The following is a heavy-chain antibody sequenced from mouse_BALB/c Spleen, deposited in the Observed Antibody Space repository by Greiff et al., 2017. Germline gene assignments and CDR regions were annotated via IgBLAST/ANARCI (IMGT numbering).Heavy chain of an antibody. CDR1: GFTFSSYA. V-gene: IGHV5-6-5*01. D-gene: IGHD2-4*01. CDR2: ISSGGST. J-gene: IGHJ3*01. CDR3: ARDDYDAAWFAY. Sequence: DVMLVESGGGLVKPGGSLKLSCAASGFTFSSYAMSWVRQTPEKRLEWVASISSGGSTYYPDSVKGRFTISRDNARNILYLQMSSLRSEDTAMYYCARDDYDAAWFAYWGQGTLVTVSA.